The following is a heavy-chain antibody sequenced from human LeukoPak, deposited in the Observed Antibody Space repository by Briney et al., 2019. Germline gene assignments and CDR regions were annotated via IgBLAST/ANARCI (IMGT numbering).Heavy chain of an antibody. CDR1: GFTFSTSA. CDR3: ARVRMTIFGVVNDNWFDP. V-gene: IGHV1-58*01. Sequence: GASVKVSCKTSGFTFSTSAVQWVRQARGQRLEWIGWIVVGSGATNYAQKLQGRVTMTTDTSTSTAYMELRSLRSDDTAVYYCARVRMTIFGVVNDNWFDPWGQGTLVTVSP. CDR2: IVVGSGAT. D-gene: IGHD3-3*01. J-gene: IGHJ5*02.